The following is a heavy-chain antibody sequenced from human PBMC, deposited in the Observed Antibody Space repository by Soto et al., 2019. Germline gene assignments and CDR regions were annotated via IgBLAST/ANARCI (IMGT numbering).Heavy chain of an antibody. J-gene: IGHJ6*02. CDR3: ARDSSGSIAAAGYYYGMDV. V-gene: IGHV3-33*01. Sequence: PGDSLSPSCAASGFTFSSYGRHWVRQVPGKGLEWVAVIWYDGSNKYYADSVKGRFTISRDNSKNTLYLQMNSLRAEDTAVYYCARDSSGSIAAAGYYYGMDVWGQGTTVTVSS. CDR1: GFTFSSYG. CDR2: IWYDGSNK. D-gene: IGHD6-13*01.